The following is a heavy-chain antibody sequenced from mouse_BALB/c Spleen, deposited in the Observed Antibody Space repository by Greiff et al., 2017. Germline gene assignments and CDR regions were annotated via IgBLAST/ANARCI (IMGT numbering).Heavy chain of an antibody. D-gene: IGHD2-1*01. J-gene: IGHJ3*01. V-gene: IGHV5-6-5*01. CDR3: ARGGYGNYPFAY. CDR1: GFTFSSYA. CDR2: ISSGGST. Sequence: VQLKESGGGLVKPGGSLKLSCAASGFTFSSYAMSWVRQTPEKRLEWVASISSGGSTYYPDSVKGRFTISRDNARNILYLQMSSLRSEDTAMYYCARGGYGNYPFAYWGQGTLVTVSA.